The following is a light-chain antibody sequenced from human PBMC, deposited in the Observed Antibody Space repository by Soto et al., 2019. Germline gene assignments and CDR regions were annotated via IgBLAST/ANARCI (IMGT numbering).Light chain of an antibody. CDR3: QQFGSSFYT. CDR1: QSVSSSY. Sequence: DIVLTQSPGTLSLSPGERATLSCRASQSVSSSYFAWYQQKPGQAPRLLIYGASRRATGIPDSFSGSGGGTDFTITISSLAHDDFAFYYCQQFGSSFYTFGQGTKVEI. V-gene: IGKV3-20*01. J-gene: IGKJ2*01. CDR2: GAS.